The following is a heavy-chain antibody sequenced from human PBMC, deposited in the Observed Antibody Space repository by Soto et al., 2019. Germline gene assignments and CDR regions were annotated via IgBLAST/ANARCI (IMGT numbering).Heavy chain of an antibody. Sequence: SETLSLTCTVSGGSISSYYWSWIRQPPGKGLEWIGYIYYSGSTNYDPSHKSRVTISVDTSKNQFSLKLSSVTAADTAVYYCARDRLTVSLHYGSGSQIFYNWFDPWGQGTLVTVSS. CDR2: IYYSGST. J-gene: IGHJ5*02. CDR1: GGSISSYY. V-gene: IGHV4-59*01. CDR3: ARDRLTVSLHYGSGSQIFYNWFDP. D-gene: IGHD3-10*01.